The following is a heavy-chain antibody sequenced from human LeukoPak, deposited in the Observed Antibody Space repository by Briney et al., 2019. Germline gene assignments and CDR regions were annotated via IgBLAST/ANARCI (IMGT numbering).Heavy chain of an antibody. CDR3: ASAAGLYYYYYYMDV. CDR2: ISSSSSYI. Sequence: GGSLRLSCAASGFTFSSYSMNWVRQAPGKGLEWVSSISSSSSYIYYADSVKGRFTISRDDAKNSLYLQMNSLRAEDTAVYYCASAAGLYYYYYYMDVWGKGTTVTVSS. J-gene: IGHJ6*03. V-gene: IGHV3-21*01. CDR1: GFTFSSYS. D-gene: IGHD6-13*01.